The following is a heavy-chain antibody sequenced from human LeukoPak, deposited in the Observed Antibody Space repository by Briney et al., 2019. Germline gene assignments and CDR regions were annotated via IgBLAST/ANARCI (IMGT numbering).Heavy chain of an antibody. V-gene: IGHV3-74*01. CDR2: LNGDGSTT. J-gene: IGHJ4*02. CDR1: GFTFSSYW. D-gene: IGHD3-10*01. CDR3: AEAASVRGVSY. Sequence: GGSLRLSCAASGFTFSSYWMHWVRQAPGKGPLWVSHLNGDGSTTNYADSVKGRFTISRDNAKNTLYLQMNSLRAEDTAVYYCAEAASVRGVSYWGQGTLVTVSS.